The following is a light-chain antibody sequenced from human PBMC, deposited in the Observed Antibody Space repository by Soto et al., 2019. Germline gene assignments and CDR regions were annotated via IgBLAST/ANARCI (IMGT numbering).Light chain of an antibody. V-gene: IGKV1-39*01. Sequence: QMTQSQSALSEAVGDRVTISCRARQGISDYLSCFQQKPGEAPKLLIYTASTWQSGVPIRCSFDGSRTHLSITLSALQPEDSATDYDPQNCRVPWTFRQG. CDR2: TAS. CDR1: QGISDY. J-gene: IGKJ1*01. CDR3: PQNCRVPWT.